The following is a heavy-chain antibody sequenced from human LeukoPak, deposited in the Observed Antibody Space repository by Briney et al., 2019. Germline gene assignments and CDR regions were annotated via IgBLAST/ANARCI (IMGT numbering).Heavy chain of an antibody. CDR1: GFTFSSYA. Sequence: TGGSLGLSCAASGFTFSSYAMHWVRQAPGKGLEWVAVISYDGSNKYYADSVKGRFTISRDNSKNTLYLQMNSLRAEDTAVYYCARAADSSSWVFDYWGQGTLVTVSS. CDR3: ARAADSSSWVFDY. V-gene: IGHV3-30-3*01. CDR2: ISYDGSNK. D-gene: IGHD6-13*01. J-gene: IGHJ4*02.